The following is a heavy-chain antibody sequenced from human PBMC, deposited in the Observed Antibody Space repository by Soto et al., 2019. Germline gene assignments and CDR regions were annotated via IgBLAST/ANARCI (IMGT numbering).Heavy chain of an antibody. CDR1: GFSFSSFA. CDR3: ARENSVQAWLHHFDH. J-gene: IGHJ4*02. V-gene: IGHV3-48*03. D-gene: IGHD5-18*01. CDR2: ISDDGASI. Sequence: LRLSCEASGFSFSSFAMNWVRQAPGRGLEWVSYISDDGASIYYADSLKGRFTISRDNAKNSLSLQMNNLRAEDTAVYYCARENSVQAWLHHFDHWGLGTLVTVSS.